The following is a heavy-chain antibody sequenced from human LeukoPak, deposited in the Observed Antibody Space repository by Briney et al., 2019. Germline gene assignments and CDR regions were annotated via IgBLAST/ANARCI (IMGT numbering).Heavy chain of an antibody. CDR1: GYTFTGYY. CDR2: INPNSGGT. CDR3: ARDLQWPDAFDI. V-gene: IGHV1-2*02. D-gene: IGHD6-19*01. Sequence: ASVKVSCKASGYTFTGYYMHWVRQAPGQGLEWMGWINPNSGGTNYAQKFQGRVTMTRETSISTAYMELSRLRSDDTAVYYGARDLQWPDAFDIWGQGTMVTVSS. J-gene: IGHJ3*02.